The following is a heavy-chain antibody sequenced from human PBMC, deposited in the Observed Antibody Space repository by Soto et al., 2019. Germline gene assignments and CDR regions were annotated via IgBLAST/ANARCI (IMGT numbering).Heavy chain of an antibody. D-gene: IGHD1-1*01. J-gene: IGHJ3*02. CDR1: GDSVSSNSAA. CDR3: ARELIATGTGVDAFDI. CDR2: TYYRSKWYN. V-gene: IGHV6-1*01. Sequence: SQTLSLTCAISGDSVSSNSAAWTWIRQSPSRGLEWLGRTYYRSKWYNDYAVSVKSRITINPDTSKNQFSLQLNSVTPEDTAVYYCARELIATGTGVDAFDIWGQGTMVTVSS.